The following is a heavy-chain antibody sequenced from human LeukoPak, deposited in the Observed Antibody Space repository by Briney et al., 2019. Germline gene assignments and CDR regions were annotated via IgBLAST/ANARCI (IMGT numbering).Heavy chain of an antibody. CDR1: GYSFRTSYL. J-gene: IGHJ5*02. CDR3: AREEGIRLGELSSFDP. D-gene: IGHD3-16*02. Sequence: AETLSLTCAVSGYSFRTSYLRWWIRHPPTEGLELTGVIYHSGTTYYNPSLKSRVTISVDTSKNQFSLILSSVNASDTAVYYCAREEGIRLGELSSFDPWGQGTLVTVSS. CDR2: IYHSGTT. V-gene: IGHV4-38-2*02.